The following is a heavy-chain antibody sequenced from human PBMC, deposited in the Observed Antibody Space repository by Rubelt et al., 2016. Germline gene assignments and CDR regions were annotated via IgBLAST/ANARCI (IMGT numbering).Heavy chain of an antibody. V-gene: IGHV4-34*01. CDR1: GGSFSGYY. D-gene: IGHD6-19*01. CDR3: ASGSSEWLMDAFDI. J-gene: IGHJ3*02. Sequence: QVQLQQWGAGLLKPSETLSLTCAVYGGSFSGYYWSWIRQPPGKGLEWIGEINHSGSTNYNPSLKSRVTISVDTSKNQFSLKLGSVTAADTAVYYWASGSSEWLMDAFDIWGQGTMVTVSS. CDR2: INHSGST.